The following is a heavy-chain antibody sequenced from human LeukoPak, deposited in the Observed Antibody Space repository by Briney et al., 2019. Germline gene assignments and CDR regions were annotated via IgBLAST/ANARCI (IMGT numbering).Heavy chain of an antibody. CDR2: INLDGSER. CDR1: GFTFSGHS. J-gene: IGHJ4*02. D-gene: IGHD6-13*01. V-gene: IGHV3-7*01. Sequence: GGSLGLSCAASGFTFSGHSMTWVRQAPGKGLEWVANINLDGSERFYVDFVKGRFTISRDNADNSMYLQMNSLRAEDTAVYYCGRVIAGAIDYWGQGTLVTVSS. CDR3: GRVIAGAIDY.